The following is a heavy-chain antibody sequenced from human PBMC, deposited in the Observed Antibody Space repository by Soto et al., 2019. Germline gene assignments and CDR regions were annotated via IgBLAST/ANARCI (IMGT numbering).Heavy chain of an antibody. CDR1: GFGFNMYW. V-gene: IGHV3-74*01. Sequence: SGGSLRLSCAASGFGFNMYWMHWVRQVPGEGPEWVTRINDDGTRTDYADSAKGRFTISRDNAKDILYLQMNALRVDHTAVYYCIRGPRPSSVGTGAFWGQGTLVTVSS. CDR3: IRGPRPSSVGTGAF. CDR2: INDDGTRT. D-gene: IGHD3-10*01. J-gene: IGHJ4*02.